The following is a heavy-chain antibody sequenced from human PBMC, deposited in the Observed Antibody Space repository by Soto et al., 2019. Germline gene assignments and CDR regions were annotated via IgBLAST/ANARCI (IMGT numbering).Heavy chain of an antibody. CDR1: GFTFSDHY. V-gene: IGHV3-72*01. J-gene: IGHJ4*02. CDR3: ARGISSGYYYVSDY. D-gene: IGHD3-22*01. CDR2: TRNKANSYTT. Sequence: PGGSLRLSCAASGFTFSDHYMDWVRQAPGKGLEWVGRTRNKANSYTTEYAASVKGRFTISRDDSKNSLYLQMNSLKTEDTAVYYCARGISSGYYYVSDYWGQGTLVTVSS.